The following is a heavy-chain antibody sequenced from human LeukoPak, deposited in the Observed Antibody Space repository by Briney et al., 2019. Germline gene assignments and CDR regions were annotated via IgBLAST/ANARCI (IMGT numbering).Heavy chain of an antibody. J-gene: IGHJ4*02. Sequence: PGGSLRLSCAASGFTFSSYAMSWVRQAPGKGLEWVSAISGSGGSTYYADSVKGRFTISGDNSKNTLYLQMNSLRAEDTAVYYCAKESVDTAMVPPSNFDYWGQGTLVTVSS. CDR3: AKESVDTAMVPPSNFDY. D-gene: IGHD5-18*01. V-gene: IGHV3-23*01. CDR2: ISGSGGST. CDR1: GFTFSSYA.